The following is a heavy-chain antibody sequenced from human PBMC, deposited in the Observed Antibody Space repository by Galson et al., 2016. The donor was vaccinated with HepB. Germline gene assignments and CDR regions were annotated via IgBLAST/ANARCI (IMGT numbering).Heavy chain of an antibody. CDR3: ARDLNTAVFNVANFNC. CDR2: IWHDRNNK. D-gene: IGHD6-19*01. CDR1: GFTFSRYG. J-gene: IGHJ4*02. Sequence: SLRLSCAASGFTFSRYGMHWVRQAPGKGLEWVAVIWHDRNNKYYADSVKGRFTIARDNSQSTLYLQMNSLRAEDTALYYCARDLNTAVFNVANFNCWGQGTLVTVSS. V-gene: IGHV3-33*01.